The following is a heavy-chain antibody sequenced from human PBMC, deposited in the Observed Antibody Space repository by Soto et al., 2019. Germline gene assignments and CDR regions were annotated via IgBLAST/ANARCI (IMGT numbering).Heavy chain of an antibody. CDR2: IYYSGST. Sequence: QVQLQESGPGLVKPSQTLSLTCTVSGGSISSGDYYWSWIRQPPGKGLEWIGYIYYSGSTYYNPSLKSRVTISVDTSKNQFSLKRSSVTAADTAVYYCARAPYYYDSSGYYAALDAFDIWGQGTMVTVSS. D-gene: IGHD3-22*01. CDR1: GGSISSGDYY. CDR3: ARAPYYYDSSGYYAALDAFDI. V-gene: IGHV4-30-4*01. J-gene: IGHJ3*02.